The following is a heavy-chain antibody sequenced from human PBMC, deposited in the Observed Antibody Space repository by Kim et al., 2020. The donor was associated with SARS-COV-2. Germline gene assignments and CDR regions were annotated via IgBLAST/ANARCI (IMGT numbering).Heavy chain of an antibody. Sequence: GVTNDNPSLKSRVTISVATSKNQFSLRLSSVTAADTGVYYCARRSAGVDYWGQGTLVTVSS. CDR3: ARRSAGVDY. J-gene: IGHJ4*02. CDR2: GVT. V-gene: IGHV4-34*01.